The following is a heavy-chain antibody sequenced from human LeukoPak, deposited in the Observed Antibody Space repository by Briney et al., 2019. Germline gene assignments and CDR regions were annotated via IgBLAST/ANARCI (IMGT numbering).Heavy chain of an antibody. CDR3: ERDIPSGTYKPGGYYFDY. CDR2: IKQDGSEK. D-gene: IGHD1-26*01. V-gene: IGHV3-7*01. CDR1: GFIFSNYW. J-gene: IGHJ4*02. Sequence: GGSLRLSCAASGFIFSNYWMSWVRQAPGKGLEWVANIKQDGSEKDYVDPVKGRFTISRDNAKNSLYLQMNSLRAEDTAVYYCERDIPSGTYKPGGYYFDYWGQGTLVTVSS.